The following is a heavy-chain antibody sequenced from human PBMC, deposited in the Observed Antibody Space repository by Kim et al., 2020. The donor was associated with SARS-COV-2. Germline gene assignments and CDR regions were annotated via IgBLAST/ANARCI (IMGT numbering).Heavy chain of an antibody. Sequence: TIYYADSVKGRFTISRDNAKNSLYLQMNSLRDEDTAVYYCARDTARGMDVWGQGTTVTVSS. CDR2: TI. J-gene: IGHJ6*02. CDR3: ARDTARGMDV. V-gene: IGHV3-48*02.